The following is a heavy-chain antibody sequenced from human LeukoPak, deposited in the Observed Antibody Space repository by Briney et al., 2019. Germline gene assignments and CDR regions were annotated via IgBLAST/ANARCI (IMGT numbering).Heavy chain of an antibody. D-gene: IGHD6-13*01. CDR2: ISGDGGST. Sequence: GGSLRLSCAASGFTFDDYAMHWVRQAPGRGLEWVSLISGDGGSTYYADSVKGRFTISRDNSKNSLYLQMNSLRTEDTALYYCVKSGPEQLVLDYWGQGTLVTVSS. CDR1: GFTFDDYA. CDR3: VKSGPEQLVLDY. J-gene: IGHJ4*02. V-gene: IGHV3-43*02.